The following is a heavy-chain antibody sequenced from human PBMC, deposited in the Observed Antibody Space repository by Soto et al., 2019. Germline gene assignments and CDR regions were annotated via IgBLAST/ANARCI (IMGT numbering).Heavy chain of an antibody. D-gene: IGHD3-22*01. V-gene: IGHV3-7*01. CDR1: GFTFSSYW. CDR2: IKQDGSEK. Sequence: EVQLVESGGGLVQPGGSLRLSCAASGFTFSSYWMSWVRQAPGKGLEWVSNIKQDGSEKYYVDSVKGRFTISRDNAKNSLYLQMNSLRAEDTAVYYCARVLNYYDSSGYYADACDIWGQGTMVTVSS. CDR3: ARVLNYYDSSGYYADACDI. J-gene: IGHJ3*02.